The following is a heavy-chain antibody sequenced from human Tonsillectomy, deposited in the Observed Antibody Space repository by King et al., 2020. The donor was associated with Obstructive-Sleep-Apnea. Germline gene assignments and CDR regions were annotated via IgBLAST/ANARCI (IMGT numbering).Heavy chain of an antibody. D-gene: IGHD3-10*01. CDR3: AKDAFGSGRYFGLSAFDI. CDR2: ISYDGSNK. CDR1: GFTFSSYG. Sequence: QLVQSGGGVVQPGKSLRLSCGASGFTFSSYGMHWVRQAPGKGLEWVAVISYDGSNKYYADPVKGRFTISRDNSKNTLYLQMNSLRAEDTAVYYCAKDAFGSGRYFGLSAFDIWGQGTMVTVSS. V-gene: IGHV3-30*18. J-gene: IGHJ3*02.